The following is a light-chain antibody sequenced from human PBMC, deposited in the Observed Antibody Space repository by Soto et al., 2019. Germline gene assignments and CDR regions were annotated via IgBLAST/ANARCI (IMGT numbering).Light chain of an antibody. CDR1: QILSTSY. Sequence: ELVLTQSPVTLSLSPGERATLSCRASQILSTSYIAWYKHQPGQAPRVLIYGASIRATGIPARFSGSGAGTNFTRCISRLEPEDLAVYYCQLYGGSVTFGGGSKVEIK. J-gene: IGKJ4*01. CDR2: GAS. CDR3: QLYGGSVT. V-gene: IGKV3-20*01.